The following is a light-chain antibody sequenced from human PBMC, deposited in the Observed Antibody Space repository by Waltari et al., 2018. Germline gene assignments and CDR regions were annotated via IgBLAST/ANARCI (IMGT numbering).Light chain of an antibody. CDR1: SSDVGSYNL. Sequence: QSALTQPASVSGSPGQSITISCTGPSSDVGSYNLVSWYQHHPGKAPKLMIYEGTQRPSGVSDRFSGSKSGDTASLTISGLQAEDEADYYCCSYVRDITWVFGGGTKLTVL. J-gene: IGLJ3*02. CDR2: EGT. V-gene: IGLV2-23*01. CDR3: CSYVRDITWV.